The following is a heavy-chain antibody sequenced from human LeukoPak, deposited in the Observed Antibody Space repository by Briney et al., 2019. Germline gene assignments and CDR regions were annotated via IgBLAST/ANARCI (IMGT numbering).Heavy chain of an antibody. Sequence: SETLSLTCTVSGGSISSYYWSWIRQPPGKGLEWIGYINYSGSTDYNPSLKSRATMSVDTSKNQFSLKLSSVTAADMAVYFCGRRTSYDTLTGYIYWYFDLWGRGTLVTVSS. CDR1: GGSISSYY. V-gene: IGHV4-59*01. D-gene: IGHD3-9*01. CDR3: GRRTSYDTLTGYIYWYFDL. CDR2: INYSGST. J-gene: IGHJ2*01.